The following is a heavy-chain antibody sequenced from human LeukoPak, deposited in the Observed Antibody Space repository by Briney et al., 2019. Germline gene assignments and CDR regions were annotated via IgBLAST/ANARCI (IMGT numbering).Heavy chain of an antibody. D-gene: IGHD3-10*01. V-gene: IGHV3-48*03. CDR2: ISSSGSNI. CDR3: ARRHTMVRGVMRGY. CDR1: GFIFSSYE. J-gene: IGHJ4*02. Sequence: PGGSLRLSCAASGFIFSSYEMNGVRQARGKGLEGVSYISSSGSNIYYADSVKGRFTISRDNAKNSLYLQMNSLRAEDTAVYYCARRHTMVRGVMRGYWGQGTLVTVSS.